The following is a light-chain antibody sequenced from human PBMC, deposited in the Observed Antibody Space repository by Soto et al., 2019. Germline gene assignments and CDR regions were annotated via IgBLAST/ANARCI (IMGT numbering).Light chain of an antibody. CDR3: SSYTNINTRACV. Sequence: QSVLTQPPSMSGTPGQRVTISCSGSRSNIGGNAVTWYQQVPGTAPRLLIYANDQRPSGVSDRFSGSKSATSASLAISGLQSEDEADYYCSSYTNINTRACVFGTGTKVTVL. CDR2: AND. CDR1: RSNIGGNA. J-gene: IGLJ1*01. V-gene: IGLV1-44*01.